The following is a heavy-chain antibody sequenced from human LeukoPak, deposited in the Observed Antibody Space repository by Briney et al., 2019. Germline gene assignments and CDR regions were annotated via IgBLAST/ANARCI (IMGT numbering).Heavy chain of an antibody. Sequence: GGSLRFFCAASGLTFNNAWLSWVRQAPGKGLEWVGRIKSKSEGGTTDYAAPVKGRFAISRDDSKSTLYLQLNSLKIEDTAVYYCTTDPNHPDAFDIWGQGTTVTVSS. J-gene: IGHJ3*02. D-gene: IGHD1-14*01. CDR1: GLTFNNAW. V-gene: IGHV3-15*01. CDR2: IKSKSEGGTT. CDR3: TTDPNHPDAFDI.